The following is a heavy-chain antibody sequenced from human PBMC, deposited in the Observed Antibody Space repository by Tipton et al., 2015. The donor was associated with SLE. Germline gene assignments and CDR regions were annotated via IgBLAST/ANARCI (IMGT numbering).Heavy chain of an antibody. CDR1: GYTFTSFD. Sequence: QVQLVQSGAEVKKPGASVKVSCKASGYTFTSFDINWVRQATGQGLEWMGWRNPNSGNTGYAQKFQGRVTMTWDTSINTAYMEVNSLRSEDTAVYYCARVGSVFARGDYYWYFDVWGRGTLVTVSS. D-gene: IGHD4-17*01. J-gene: IGHJ2*01. CDR2: RNPNSGNT. V-gene: IGHV1-8*02. CDR3: ARVGSVFARGDYYWYFDV.